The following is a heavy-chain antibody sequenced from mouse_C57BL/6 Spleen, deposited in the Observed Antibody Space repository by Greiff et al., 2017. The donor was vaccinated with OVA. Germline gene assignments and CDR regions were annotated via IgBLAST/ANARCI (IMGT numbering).Heavy chain of an antibody. J-gene: IGHJ4*01. D-gene: IGHD1-1*01. CDR2: ISSGGDYI. CDR1: GFTFSSYA. CDR3: TRDRTTKAMDY. Sequence: VESGEGLVKPGGSLKLSCAASGFTFSSYAMSWVRQTPEKRLEWVAYISSGGDYIYYADTVKGRFTISRDNARNTLYLQMSSLKSEDTAMYYCTRDRTTKAMDYWGQGTSVTVSS. V-gene: IGHV5-9-1*02.